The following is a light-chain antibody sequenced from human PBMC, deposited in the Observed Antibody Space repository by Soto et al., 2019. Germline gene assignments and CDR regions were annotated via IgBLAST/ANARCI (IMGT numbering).Light chain of an antibody. CDR1: SCDVGGYNY. CDR2: DVS. V-gene: IGLV2-14*01. CDR3: SSYTSSSTLYV. Sequence: QSVLTQPASVSGSHRQSITVSCTGTSCDVGGYNYVSWYQQHPGKAPKLMIYDVSNRPSGVSNRFSGSKSGNTASLTISGLQAEDEADYYCSSYTSSSTLYVFGTGTKVTVL. J-gene: IGLJ1*01.